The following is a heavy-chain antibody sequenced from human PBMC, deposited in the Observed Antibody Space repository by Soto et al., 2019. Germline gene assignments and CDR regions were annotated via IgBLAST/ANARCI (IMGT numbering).Heavy chain of an antibody. V-gene: IGHV3-9*01. J-gene: IGHJ4*02. D-gene: IGHD6-6*01. CDR1: GFTFDDYA. Sequence: GGSLRLSCAASGFTFDDYAMHWVRQAPGKGLEWVSRISWNSGSIDYADSVKGRFTISRDNAKNSLYLQMNSLRTEDTALYYCAKAPYSSSSVYFDSWGQGPLVTVSS. CDR2: ISWNSGSI. CDR3: AKAPYSSSSVYFDS.